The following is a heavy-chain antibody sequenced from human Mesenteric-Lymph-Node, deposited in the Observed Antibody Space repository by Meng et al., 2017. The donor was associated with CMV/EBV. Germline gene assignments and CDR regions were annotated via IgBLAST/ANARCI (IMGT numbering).Heavy chain of an antibody. CDR1: GFTFSSYS. D-gene: IGHD3-3*01. V-gene: IGHV3-21*01. CDR2: ISSTGAYT. CDR3: SRGSYDFWSGYSPTGLNMDV. Sequence: GESLKISCEVSGFTFSSYSMNWVRQAPGKGLEWVSSISSTGAYTYYADSLKGRFTISSDNAKNSLYLQMNSLRAEDTAVYYCSRGSYDFWSGYSPTGLNMDVWGQGTTVTVSS. J-gene: IGHJ6*02.